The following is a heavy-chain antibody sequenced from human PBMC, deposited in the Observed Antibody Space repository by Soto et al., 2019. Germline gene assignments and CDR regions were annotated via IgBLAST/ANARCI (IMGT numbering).Heavy chain of an antibody. Sequence: SETLSLTCTVSGGSIGSGGYYWGWIRQHPGKGLEWIGYIYYSGSTYYNPSLKSRVTISVDTSKNQFSLKLSSVTAADTAVYYCASANYDFWSGEIGYYFDYWGQGTLVTVSS. CDR1: GGSIGSGGYY. D-gene: IGHD3-3*01. CDR2: IYYSGST. J-gene: IGHJ4*02. V-gene: IGHV4-31*03. CDR3: ASANYDFWSGEIGYYFDY.